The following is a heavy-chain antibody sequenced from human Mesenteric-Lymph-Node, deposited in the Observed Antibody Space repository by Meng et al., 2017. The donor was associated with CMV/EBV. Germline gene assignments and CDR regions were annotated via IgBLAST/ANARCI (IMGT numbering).Heavy chain of an antibody. CDR3: AGGHDSSGYLGY. V-gene: IGHV1-18*01. D-gene: IGHD3-22*01. Sequence: ASVKVSCKASGYTFTSYGISWVRQAPGQGLEWMGWINAYNGNTLYAQNVQGRVTMTTDTSTSTAYMELRSLRSDDTAVYYCAGGHDSSGYLGYWGQGTLVTVSS. J-gene: IGHJ4*02. CDR1: GYTFTSYG. CDR2: INAYNGNT.